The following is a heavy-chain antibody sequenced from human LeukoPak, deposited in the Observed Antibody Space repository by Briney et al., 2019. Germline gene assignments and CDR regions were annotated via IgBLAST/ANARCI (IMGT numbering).Heavy chain of an antibody. CDR2: INHSGST. CDR3: ARLNCSSTSCYGDY. D-gene: IGHD2-2*01. J-gene: IGHJ4*02. CDR1: GGSFSGYY. Sequence: SETLSLTCAVYGGSFSGYYWSWIRQPPGKWLEWIGEINHSGSTNYNPSLKSRVTISVDTSKNQFSLKLSSVTAADTAVYYCARLNCSSTSCYGDYWGQGTLVTVSS. V-gene: IGHV4-34*01.